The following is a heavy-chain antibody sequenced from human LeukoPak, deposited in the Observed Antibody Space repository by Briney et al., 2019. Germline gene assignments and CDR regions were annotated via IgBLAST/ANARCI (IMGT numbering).Heavy chain of an antibody. CDR1: GYTFTSYY. V-gene: IGHV1-46*01. J-gene: IGHJ5*02. D-gene: IGHD5-18*01. Sequence: GASVKVSCKASGYTFTSYYMHWVRQAPGQGLEWMGIINPSGGSTSYAQKFQGRVTMTRDTSTSIVYMELSSLRSGDTAVYYCAREGDVDTATWHWFDPWGQGTLVTVSS. CDR2: INPSGGST. CDR3: AREGDVDTATWHWFDP.